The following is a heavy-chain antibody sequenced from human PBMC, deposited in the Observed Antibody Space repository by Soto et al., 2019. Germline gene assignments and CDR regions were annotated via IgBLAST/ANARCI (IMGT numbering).Heavy chain of an antibody. J-gene: IGHJ6*02. CDR1: GGSFSGYY. V-gene: IGHV4-34*01. CDR2: INHSGST. Sequence: PSETLSLTCAAYGGSFSGYYWSWIRQPPGKGLEWIGEINHSGSTNYNPSLKSRVTISVDTSKNQFSLKLSSVTAADTAVYYCARGKNNGMDVWGQGTTVTVSS. CDR3: ARGKNNGMDV.